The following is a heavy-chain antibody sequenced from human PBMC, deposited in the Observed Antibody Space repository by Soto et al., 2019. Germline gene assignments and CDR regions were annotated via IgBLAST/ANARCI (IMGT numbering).Heavy chain of an antibody. Sequence: ASVKVSCKASGYTFTSYDINWVRQATGQGLEWMGWMNPNSGNTGYAQKFQGRVTMTRNTSISTAYMELSSLRSEDTAVYYCARGLLWFGELLYWSDPWGQGTLVTVSS. CDR1: GYTFTSYD. CDR3: ARGLLWFGELLYWSDP. V-gene: IGHV1-8*01. D-gene: IGHD3-10*01. J-gene: IGHJ5*02. CDR2: MNPNSGNT.